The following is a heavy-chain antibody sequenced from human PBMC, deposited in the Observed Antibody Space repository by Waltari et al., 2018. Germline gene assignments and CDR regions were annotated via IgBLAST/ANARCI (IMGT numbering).Heavy chain of an antibody. CDR3: AKDRSSGWYYYYYGMDV. J-gene: IGHJ6*02. Sequence: EVQLLESGGGLVQPGGSLRLSCAASGFTFSSYAMSWVRQAPGKGLEWVSAISGSGGSTYYADSVKGRFTISRDNSKNTLYLQMNSLRAEDTAVYYCAKDRSSGWYYYYYGMDVWGQGTTVIVSS. CDR1: GFTFSSYA. D-gene: IGHD6-19*01. CDR2: ISGSGGST. V-gene: IGHV3-23*01.